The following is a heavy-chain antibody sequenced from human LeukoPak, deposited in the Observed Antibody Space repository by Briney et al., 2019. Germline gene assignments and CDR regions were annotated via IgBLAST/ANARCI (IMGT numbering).Heavy chain of an antibody. J-gene: IGHJ4*02. D-gene: IGHD3-16*02. CDR2: INAGNGNT. CDR3: ARDYQVYDYVWGSYRYTPFDY. CDR1: GYTFTSYA. Sequence: GASVKVSCKASGYTFTSYAMHWVRQVPGQRLEWMGWINAGNGNTKYSQKFQGRVTITRDTSASTAYMELSSLRSEDTAVYYCARDYQVYDYVWGSYRYTPFDYWGQGTLVTVSS. V-gene: IGHV1-3*01.